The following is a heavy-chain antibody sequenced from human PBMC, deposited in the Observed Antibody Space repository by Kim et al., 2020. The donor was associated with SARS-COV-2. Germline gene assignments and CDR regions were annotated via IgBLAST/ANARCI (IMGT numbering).Heavy chain of an antibody. J-gene: IGHJ4*02. CDR1: GFTFSSYS. V-gene: IGHV3-48*02. Sequence: GGSLRLSCAASGFTFSSYSMNWVRQAPGKGRGWVSNFPSSSGTINYVDSVKGRFTDSRDNAKNSLYLQMNSLRDEDTAVYYCARQRAYSGAASNYWGQGTLVTVSS. CDR2: FPSSSGTI. CDR3: ARQRAYSGAASNY. D-gene: IGHD5-12*01.